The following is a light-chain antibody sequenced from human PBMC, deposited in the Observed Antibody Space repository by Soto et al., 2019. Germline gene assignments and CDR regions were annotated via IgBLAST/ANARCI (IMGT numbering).Light chain of an antibody. CDR2: DAS. J-gene: IGKJ4*01. CDR1: QSVSGY. CDR3: QQRSNWPST. V-gene: IGKV3-11*01. Sequence: EIVLTQSPATLSFSPGNRSTLSCSASQSVSGYLAWYQQNPGQAPRLLIYDASNKATGFLARFSGSGSGTDFTLTLLCLEPEDFAVYSCQQRSNWPSTFGGGTKVEI.